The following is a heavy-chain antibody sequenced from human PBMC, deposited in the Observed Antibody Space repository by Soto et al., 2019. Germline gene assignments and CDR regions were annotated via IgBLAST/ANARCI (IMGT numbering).Heavy chain of an antibody. J-gene: IGHJ3*02. D-gene: IGHD2-2*01. CDR1: GYTFTSYA. Sequence: ASVKVSCKASGYTFTSYAMNWVRQAPGQGLEWMGWINTNTGNPTYAQGFTGRFVFSLDTSVSTAYLQISSLKAEDTAVYYCAREDCSSTSCYAFDIWGQGTMVTVSS. V-gene: IGHV7-4-1*02. CDR3: AREDCSSTSCYAFDI. CDR2: INTNTGNP.